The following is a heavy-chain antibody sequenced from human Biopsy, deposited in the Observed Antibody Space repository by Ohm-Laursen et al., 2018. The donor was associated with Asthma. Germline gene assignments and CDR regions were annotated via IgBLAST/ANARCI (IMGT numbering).Heavy chain of an antibody. V-gene: IGHV4-39*01. CDR2: ISYGGKT. J-gene: IGHJ6*02. CDR3: ARRITIFGVVQKDHGMDA. Sequence: SETLSLTCSLSSGSGGYMRSGNYYWGWIRQAPGKGLEWIGYISYGGKTPYNPSLKNRVTISRDTSKNQFSLRLTSVTAADTAVYFCARRITIFGVVQKDHGMDAWGQGTTVIVSS. D-gene: IGHD3-3*01. CDR1: SGSGGYMRSGNYY.